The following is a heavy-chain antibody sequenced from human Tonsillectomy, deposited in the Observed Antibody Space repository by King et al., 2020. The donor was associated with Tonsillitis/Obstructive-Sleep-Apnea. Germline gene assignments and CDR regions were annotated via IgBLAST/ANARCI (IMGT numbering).Heavy chain of an antibody. V-gene: IGHV3-15*01. D-gene: IGHD3-16*01. J-gene: IGHJ4*02. CDR1: GYTFSNAW. CDR2: IKSKTTGGTT. Sequence: VQLVESGAGLVKPGASLRLSCAASGYTFSNAWMSWVRQAPGKGLEWVGRIKSKTTGGTTDYAAPVKGRFTISRDDSKTTLYLQMNSLKTADTAVYYCTSERGSSAYWGQGTLGPASS. CDR3: TSERGSSAY.